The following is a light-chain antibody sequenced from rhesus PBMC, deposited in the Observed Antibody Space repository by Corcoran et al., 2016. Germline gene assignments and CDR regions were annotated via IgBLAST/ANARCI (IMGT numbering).Light chain of an antibody. J-gene: IGLJ1*01. CDR1: NIGSKN. V-gene: IGLV3-29*01. CDR2: YDR. CDR3: QVWDSSSDHNYI. Sequence: SYDVTQPRSVSVSPGQTASITCGGDNIGSKNVHWYQQKPAQAPVLVIYYDRDRPSGIPERFPGSNSGNTATLTISGVDAGDEADDYCQVWDSSSDHNYIFGAGTRLTVL.